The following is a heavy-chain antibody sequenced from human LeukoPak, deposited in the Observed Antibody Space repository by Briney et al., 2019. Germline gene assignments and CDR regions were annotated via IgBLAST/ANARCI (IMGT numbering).Heavy chain of an antibody. J-gene: IGHJ4*02. V-gene: IGHV3-74*01. CDR2: INSGGSST. CDR1: GFTFSSYW. Sequence: GGSLRLSCAASGFTFSSYWMHWVRQSPGKGLVWVSRINSGGSSTSHADSVKGRFTISRDNAKNTLYLQMNSLRAEDTAVYYCARHVGYCSGSTCHFDYWGQGTLVSVSS. D-gene: IGHD2-2*01. CDR3: ARHVGYCSGSTCHFDY.